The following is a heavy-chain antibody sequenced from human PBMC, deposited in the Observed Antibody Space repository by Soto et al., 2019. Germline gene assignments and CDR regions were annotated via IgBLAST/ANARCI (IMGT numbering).Heavy chain of an antibody. CDR3: AKYSPGYSSSWYAGPPLYYYYYYGMDV. V-gene: IGHV4-39*01. CDR2: IYYSGST. Sequence: PTETLSLTCTVSGGSISSSSYYWGWIRQPPGKGLEWIGSIYYSGSTYYNPSLKSRVTISVDTSKNQFSLKLSSVTAADTAVYYCAKYSPGYSSSWYAGPPLYYYYYYGMDVWGQGTTVTVSS. CDR1: GGSISSSSYY. D-gene: IGHD6-13*01. J-gene: IGHJ6*02.